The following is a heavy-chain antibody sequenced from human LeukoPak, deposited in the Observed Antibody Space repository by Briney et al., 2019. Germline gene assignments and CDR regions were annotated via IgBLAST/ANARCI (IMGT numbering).Heavy chain of an antibody. CDR3: AREGY. V-gene: IGHV3-7*01. J-gene: IGHJ4*02. Sequence: PGGSLGLSYAASGFTFSSYAMSWVRQAPGKGLEWVANIKQDGSEKYYVDSVKGRFTISRDNAKNSLYLQMNSLRAEDTAVYYCAREGYWGQGTLVTVSS. CDR1: GFTFSSYA. CDR2: IKQDGSEK.